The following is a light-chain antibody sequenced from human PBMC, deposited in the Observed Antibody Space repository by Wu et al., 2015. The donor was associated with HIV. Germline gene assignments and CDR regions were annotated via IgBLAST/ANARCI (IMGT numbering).Light chain of an antibody. V-gene: IGKV3-20*01. Sequence: EIVLTQSPGTLSLSPGERANLSCRASQSVSSTYLAWYQHKPGQAPRLLIYGASTKATGIPDRFSGSGSGTDFTLTISRLEPEDFAVYYCQQYNSSPPTFGGGTKVEIK. CDR2: GAS. J-gene: IGKJ4*01. CDR1: QSVSSTY. CDR3: QQYNSSPPT.